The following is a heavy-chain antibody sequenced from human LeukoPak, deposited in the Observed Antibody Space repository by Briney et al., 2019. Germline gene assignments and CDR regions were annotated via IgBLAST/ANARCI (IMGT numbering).Heavy chain of an antibody. V-gene: IGHV4-39*07. D-gene: IGHD5-18*01. CDR3: ARAPERWYSYGSYTYYYMDV. CDR1: GASVSSSNYY. J-gene: IGHJ6*03. Sequence: PSETLSLTCTVSGASVSSSNYYWGWIRQPPGKGLEWVGSVYYTGSTYHNPSLKSRVTMSIDTSRNQFSLKLSSVAAADTTVYYCARAPERWYSYGSYTYYYMDVWGKGTTVTVSS. CDR2: VYYTGST.